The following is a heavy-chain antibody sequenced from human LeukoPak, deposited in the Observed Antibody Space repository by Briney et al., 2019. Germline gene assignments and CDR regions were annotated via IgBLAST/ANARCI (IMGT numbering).Heavy chain of an antibody. CDR3: ARGAPFFDY. CDR1: GGSISSSSYY. CDR2: IYYSGST. Sequence: SETLSLTCTVSGGSISSSSYYWGWIRQPPGKGLEWIGSIYYSGSTNYNPSLKSRVTISVDTSKNQFSLKLSSVTAADTAVYYCARGAPFFDYWGQGTLVTVSS. V-gene: IGHV4-39*07. J-gene: IGHJ4*02.